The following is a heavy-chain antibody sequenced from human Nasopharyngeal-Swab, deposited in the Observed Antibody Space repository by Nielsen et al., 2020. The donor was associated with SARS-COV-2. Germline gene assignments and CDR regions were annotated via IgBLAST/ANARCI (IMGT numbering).Heavy chain of an antibody. CDR1: GFVFSSVW. Sequence: GESLKISCAASGFVFSSVWMSWVRQAPGKGLEWVGRIKRKADGGTVEYATAVRGRFSISRDDSRNTLFLQMNHLKTEDTAVYYCTTLHRTGWFWGQGTLVTVSS. V-gene: IGHV3-15*01. D-gene: IGHD6-19*01. CDR3: TTLHRTGWF. CDR2: IKRKADGGTV. J-gene: IGHJ4*02.